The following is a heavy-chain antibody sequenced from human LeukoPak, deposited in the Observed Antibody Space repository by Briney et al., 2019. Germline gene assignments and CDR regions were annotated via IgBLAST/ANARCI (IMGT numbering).Heavy chain of an antibody. D-gene: IGHD3-10*01. CDR3: ARDSGNYAF. CDR1: GFTFSDFY. CDR2: IKQDGSEK. V-gene: IGHV3-7*01. J-gene: IGHJ4*02. Sequence: PGGSLRLSCAASGFTFSDFYMSWVRQAPGKGLEWVANIKQDGSEKYCADSVRGRFTISRDNAKNSLYLQMNSLRVEDTAVYFCARDSGNYAFWGQGTLVTVSS.